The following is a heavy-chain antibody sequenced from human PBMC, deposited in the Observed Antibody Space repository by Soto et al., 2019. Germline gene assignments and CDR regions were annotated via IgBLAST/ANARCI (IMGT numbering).Heavy chain of an antibody. Sequence: ASVKVSCKASGYTFTIYDINWVRQATGQGLEWMGWMNPNSGNTGYAQKFQGRVTMTRNTSISTAYMELSSLRSEDTAVYYCARELAVAGDPFDIWGQGTMVTVS. V-gene: IGHV1-8*01. CDR3: ARELAVAGDPFDI. CDR2: MNPNSGNT. J-gene: IGHJ3*02. D-gene: IGHD6-19*01. CDR1: GYTFTIYD.